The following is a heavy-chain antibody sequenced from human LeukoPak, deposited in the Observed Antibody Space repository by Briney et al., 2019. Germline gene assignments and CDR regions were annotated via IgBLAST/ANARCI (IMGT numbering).Heavy chain of an antibody. CDR2: ISSSSSHI. D-gene: IGHD3-3*01. CDR1: GFTFSSYS. CDR3: ARGYDPLDY. V-gene: IGHV3-21*01. Sequence: GGSLRLCYGASGFTFSSYSINWVRQAPGKGVEWVSSISSSSSHIYYADSVKHRFPISRDNAKNSLYLQMNSLGAEDTAVYYCARGYDPLDYWGQGTLVTVSS. J-gene: IGHJ4*02.